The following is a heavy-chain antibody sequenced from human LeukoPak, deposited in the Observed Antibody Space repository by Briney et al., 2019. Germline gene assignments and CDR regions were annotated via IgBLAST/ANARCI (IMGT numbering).Heavy chain of an antibody. Sequence: ASVTVSCKASGYTFTGYYMHWVRQAPGQGLEWMGWINPNSGGTNYAQKFQRRVTMTRDTSISPAYMELSRLRSDDTAVYYCANQNDDFWSGHRGFDPWGQGTLVTVSS. CDR3: ANQNDDFWSGHRGFDP. D-gene: IGHD3-3*01. CDR2: INPNSGGT. J-gene: IGHJ5*02. V-gene: IGHV1-2*02. CDR1: GYTFTGYY.